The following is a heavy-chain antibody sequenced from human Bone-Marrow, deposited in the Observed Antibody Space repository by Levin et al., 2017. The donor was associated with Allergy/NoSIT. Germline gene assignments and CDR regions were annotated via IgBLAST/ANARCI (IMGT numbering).Heavy chain of an antibody. CDR2: IYHGGST. V-gene: IGHV4-30-2*01. D-gene: IGHD6-13*01. Sequence: SETLSLTCTVSGGSVSSGGYSWTWIRQPPGKGLEWIAYIYHGGSTHYNPSLKSRVTISVDTSKNQFSLRLSSVTAADTAVYYCARLSAVGTGLFDYWGQGTLITVSS. CDR1: GGSVSSGGYS. CDR3: ARLSAVGTGLFDY. J-gene: IGHJ4*02.